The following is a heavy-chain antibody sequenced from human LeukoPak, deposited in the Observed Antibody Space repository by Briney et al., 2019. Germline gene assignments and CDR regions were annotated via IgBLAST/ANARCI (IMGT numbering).Heavy chain of an antibody. CDR3: ARVGPFYYDSSGHYAFDI. V-gene: IGHV3-30-3*01. Sequence: GGSLRLSCAASGFTFTSYALHWVRQAPGKGLEWVAVISYDGSNKYYADSVKGRFTISRDNSKNTLYLQMNSLRAEDTAVYYCARVGPFYYDSSGHYAFDIWGQGTMVTVSS. CDR1: GFTFTSYA. CDR2: ISYDGSNK. J-gene: IGHJ3*02. D-gene: IGHD3-22*01.